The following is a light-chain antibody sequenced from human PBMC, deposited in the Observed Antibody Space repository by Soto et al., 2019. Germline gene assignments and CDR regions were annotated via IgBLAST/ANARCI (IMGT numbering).Light chain of an antibody. CDR2: GAS. Sequence: DIVMAQAPGTLSVSPGERATPSCRASQSVGTNLAWYQQRPGQAPRLLVYGASTRASGIPPRFSGSGSGTDFTLTISSLQSEDFAVYYCQQLNYWPRITFGQGTRLEIK. J-gene: IGKJ5*01. CDR3: QQLNYWPRIT. CDR1: QSVGTN. V-gene: IGKV3-15*01.